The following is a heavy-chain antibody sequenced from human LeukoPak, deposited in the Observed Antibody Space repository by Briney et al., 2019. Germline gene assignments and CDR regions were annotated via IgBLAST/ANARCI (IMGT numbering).Heavy chain of an antibody. Sequence: GGSLRLSCAASGFTFSSYAMTWVRQAPGMGLEWVSAISDSGGGTYYADSVKGRFTISRDNSKNTLYLQMNSVRAEDTAIYYCAKGMAAAGTNSYYFGMDVWGQGTTVTVSS. CDR1: GFTFSSYA. V-gene: IGHV3-23*01. J-gene: IGHJ6*02. D-gene: IGHD6-13*01. CDR3: AKGMAAAGTNSYYFGMDV. CDR2: ISDSGGGT.